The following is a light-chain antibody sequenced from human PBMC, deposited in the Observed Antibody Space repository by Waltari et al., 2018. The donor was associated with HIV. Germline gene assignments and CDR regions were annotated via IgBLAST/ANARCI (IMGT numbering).Light chain of an antibody. CDR3: AAWDGSLSGFWV. J-gene: IGLJ3*02. CDR1: SSNIGSNY. V-gene: IGLV1-47*01. Sequence: QSVLTQPPSASGTPGPRVTISCSGSSSNIGSNYVYWYQQLPGTAPKLLIYRNNQRPSGVPDRFSGSKSATSASLAISGLRSEDEADYYCAAWDGSLSGFWVFGGGTKLAVL. CDR2: RNN.